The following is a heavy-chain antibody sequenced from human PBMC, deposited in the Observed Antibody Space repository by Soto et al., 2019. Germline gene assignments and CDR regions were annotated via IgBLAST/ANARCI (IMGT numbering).Heavy chain of an antibody. CDR1: GGSISSGGYY. Sequence: TSETLSLTCTVSGGSISSGGYYWSWIRQHPGKGLEWIGYIYYSGTTYYNPSLKSRVTISVDTSKNQFSLKLSSVSAADTAPYYCARCSLVVVPAPGFDPWGRGTLVTV. J-gene: IGHJ5*02. V-gene: IGHV4-31*03. CDR3: ARCSLVVVPAPGFDP. CDR2: IYYSGTT. D-gene: IGHD2-2*01.